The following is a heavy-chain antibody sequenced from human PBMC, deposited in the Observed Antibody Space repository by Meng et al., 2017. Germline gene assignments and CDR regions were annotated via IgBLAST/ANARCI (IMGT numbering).Heavy chain of an antibody. CDR3: ARDPYSSGGSCYLYGMDV. V-gene: IGHV3-33*01. D-gene: IGHD2-15*01. Sequence: GESLKISCAASGFTFSSHGMHWVRQAPGKGLEWVAVIWYDGSNKYYADSVKGRFTISRDNSKNTLYLQMNSLRAEDTAVYYCARDPYSSGGSCYLYGMDVWGQGTTVTVSS. CDR2: IWYDGSNK. J-gene: IGHJ6*02. CDR1: GFTFSSHG.